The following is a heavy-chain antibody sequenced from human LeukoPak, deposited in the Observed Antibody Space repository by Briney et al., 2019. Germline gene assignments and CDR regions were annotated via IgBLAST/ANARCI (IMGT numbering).Heavy chain of an antibody. V-gene: IGHV4-34*01. CDR3: ARDYDSSGYYPFY. J-gene: IGHJ4*02. CDR2: INQSGST. D-gene: IGHD3-22*01. CDR1: GGSVSSYF. Sequence: PSETLSLTCTVSGGSVSSYFWSWIRQSPGRGLEWIGEINQSGSTDYNPSLKSRVIISIDTSKTQFSLKLSSVTAADTAVYYCARDYDSSGYYPFYWGQGTPVTVSS.